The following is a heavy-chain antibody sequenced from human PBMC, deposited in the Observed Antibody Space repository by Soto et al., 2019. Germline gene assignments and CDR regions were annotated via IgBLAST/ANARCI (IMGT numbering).Heavy chain of an antibody. Sequence: SVKVSCKASGGTFSSYAISWVRQAPGQGLEWMGGIIPIFGTANYAQKFQGRVTITADESTSTAYMELSSLRSEDTAVYYCARGAGDFWSGYTNWFDPWGQGTLVTVSS. D-gene: IGHD3-3*01. J-gene: IGHJ5*02. CDR3: ARGAGDFWSGYTNWFDP. V-gene: IGHV1-69*13. CDR1: GGTFSSYA. CDR2: IIPIFGTA.